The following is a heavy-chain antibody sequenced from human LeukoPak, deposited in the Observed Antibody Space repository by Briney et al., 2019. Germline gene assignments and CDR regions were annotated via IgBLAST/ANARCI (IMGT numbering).Heavy chain of an antibody. Sequence: GSLRLSCAASGFTFSDYYMSWLRQAPGKGLEWIGSIYYSGSTYYNPSLKSRVTISVDTSKNQFSLKLSSVTAADTAVYYCARLPRGVGAFDIWGQGTMVTVSS. CDR2: IYYSGST. V-gene: IGHV4-39*01. J-gene: IGHJ3*02. D-gene: IGHD2-8*01. CDR1: GFTFSDYY. CDR3: ARLPRGVGAFDI.